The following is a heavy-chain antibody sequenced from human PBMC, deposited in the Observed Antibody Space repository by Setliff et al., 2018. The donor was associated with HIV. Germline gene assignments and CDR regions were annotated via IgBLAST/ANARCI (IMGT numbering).Heavy chain of an antibody. CDR2: INHSGGT. CDR1: GGTFSLHY. J-gene: IGHJ3*02. V-gene: IGHV4-34*01. Sequence: SETLSLTCAVSGGTFSLHYYTWIRQSPLRGLEWIGEINHSGGTRYNPSLESRVTMSIDTSKNQFSLKLTSVTAADTAVYYCAKVFPPMVLPFDIWGQGTMVTVS. D-gene: IGHD3-10*01. CDR3: AKVFPPMVLPFDI.